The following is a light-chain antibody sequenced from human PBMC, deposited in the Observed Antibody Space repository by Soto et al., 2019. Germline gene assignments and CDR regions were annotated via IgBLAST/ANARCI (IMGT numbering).Light chain of an antibody. J-gene: IGLJ1*01. V-gene: IGLV2-14*03. CDR2: HVS. CDR1: SNDVGVYNY. Sequence: QSALTQPASVSGSPGQSITISCAGTSNDVGVYNYVSWYQQHPGKAPKLMIYHVSNRPSGVSDRFSGSKSGNTASLTLSGLQAEDEADYYCSSYTSSNTFVFGTGTKLTVL. CDR3: SSYTSSNTFV.